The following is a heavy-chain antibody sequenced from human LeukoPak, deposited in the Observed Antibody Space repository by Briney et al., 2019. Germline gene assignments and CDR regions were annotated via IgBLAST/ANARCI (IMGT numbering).Heavy chain of an antibody. J-gene: IGHJ6*03. CDR1: GFTFDDYT. CDR2: ISWDGGST. CDR3: AKDTDSTGFYYMDV. Sequence: GGSLRLSCAASGFTFDDYTMHWVRQAPGKGLEWVSLISWDGGSTYYADSVKGQFTISRDNSKNSLYLQMNSLRTEDTALYYCAKDTDSTGFYYMDVWGKGTTVTVSS. D-gene: IGHD2-2*01. V-gene: IGHV3-43*01.